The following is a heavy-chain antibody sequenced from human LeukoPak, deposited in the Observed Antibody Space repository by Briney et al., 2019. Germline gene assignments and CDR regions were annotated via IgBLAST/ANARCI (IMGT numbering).Heavy chain of an antibody. CDR3: AREQGWNANWFDP. V-gene: IGHV1-2*02. J-gene: IGHJ5*02. D-gene: IGHD1-1*01. CDR2: INPNSGGT. Sequence: ASVKVSCKASGYTFTGYYMHWVRQAPGQGLEWMGWINPNSGGTNYAQKFQGRVTITRNTSISTAYMELSSLRSNDTAVYYCAREQGWNANWFDPWGQGTLVTVSS. CDR1: GYTFTGYY.